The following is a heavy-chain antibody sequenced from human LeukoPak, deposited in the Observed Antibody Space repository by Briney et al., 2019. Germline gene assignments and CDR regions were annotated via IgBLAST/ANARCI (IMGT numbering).Heavy chain of an antibody. V-gene: IGHV4-39*07. J-gene: IGHJ5*02. D-gene: IGHD5-12*01. CDR1: GGSLSSSSYY. CDR2: IYYTGST. CDR3: ARDIGYSSPWGGP. Sequence: PSETLSLTCSVSGGSLSSSSYYWGWIRQSPGKGLEWFGSIYYTGSTYYNPSLKSRVAISGDTSKNPFSLKLSSGSAADTAVYYCARDIGYSSPWGGPWGQGTLVIVSS.